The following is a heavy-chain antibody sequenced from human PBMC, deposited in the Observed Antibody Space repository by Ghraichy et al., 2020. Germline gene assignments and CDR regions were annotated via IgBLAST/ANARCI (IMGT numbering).Heavy chain of an antibody. J-gene: IGHJ4*02. D-gene: IGHD1-26*01. Sequence: SETLSLTCTVSGGSISSYYWSWIRQPAGKGLEWIGRIYSTGNTDYNPSLKSRVTMSVDTSQNSFALKLTSVTAADTAVYYCARVAALGRGRAWASPYSGQGTRVTVSS. V-gene: IGHV4-4*07. CDR3: ARVAALGRGRAWASPY. CDR2: IYSTGNT. CDR1: GGSISSYY.